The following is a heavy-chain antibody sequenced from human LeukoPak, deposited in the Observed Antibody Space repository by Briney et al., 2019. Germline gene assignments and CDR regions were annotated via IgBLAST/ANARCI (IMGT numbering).Heavy chain of an antibody. CDR2: INPNSGGT. J-gene: IGHJ6*03. Sequence: ASVKVSCKASGYTFTTYGISWVRQAPGQGLEWMGWINPNSGGTDYAQKFQGRVTMTRNTSISTAYMELSSLRSEDTAVYYCARGRYYYYMDVWGKGTTVTISS. CDR1: GYTFTTYG. V-gene: IGHV1-8*02. CDR3: ARGRYYYYMDV.